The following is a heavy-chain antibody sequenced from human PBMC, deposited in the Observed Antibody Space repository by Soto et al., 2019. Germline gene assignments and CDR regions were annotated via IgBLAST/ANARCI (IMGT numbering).Heavy chain of an antibody. V-gene: IGHV1-46*01. D-gene: IGHD6-13*01. CDR3: ASAFAIAAARTPYYYGMDV. CDR2: INPSGGST. CDR1: GYTFTSYY. J-gene: IGHJ6*02. Sequence: ASENVSCKECGYTFTSYYMHWVRQAPGQGLERMGIINPSGGSTSYAQKFQGRVTMTRDTSTSTVYMELSSLRSEDTAVSYCASAFAIAAARTPYYYGMDVWGQGITDTVSS.